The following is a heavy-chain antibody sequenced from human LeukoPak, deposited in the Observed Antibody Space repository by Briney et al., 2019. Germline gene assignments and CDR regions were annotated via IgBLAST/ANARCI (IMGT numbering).Heavy chain of an antibody. CDR3: ARVYYCTSTSCYGPQYYFDF. CDR1: GYTFTSYY. CDR2: INSGGGST. V-gene: IGHV1-46*03. J-gene: IGHJ4*02. D-gene: IGHD2-2*01. Sequence: GAXVKVSCKASGYTFTSYYIHWVRQAPGQGVEGLGIINSGGGSTNYAQSFQGRVTMTRDTSTSTVYMELSSLRSEDTAVYYCARVYYCTSTSCYGPQYYFDFWGQGTLVTVSS.